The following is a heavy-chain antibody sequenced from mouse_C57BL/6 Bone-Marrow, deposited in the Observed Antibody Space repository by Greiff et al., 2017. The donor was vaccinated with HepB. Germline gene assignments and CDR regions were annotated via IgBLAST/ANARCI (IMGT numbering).Heavy chain of an antibody. CDR3: ARVPPHFDY. CDR1: GFTFSSYA. CDR2: ISDGGSYT. J-gene: IGHJ2*01. Sequence: EVMLVESGGGLVKPGGSLKLSCAASGFTFSSYAMSWVRQTPEKRLEWVATISDGGSYTYYPDNVKGRFTISRDNAKNNLYLQMSHLKSEDTAMYYCARVPPHFDYWGQGTTLTVSS. V-gene: IGHV5-4*03.